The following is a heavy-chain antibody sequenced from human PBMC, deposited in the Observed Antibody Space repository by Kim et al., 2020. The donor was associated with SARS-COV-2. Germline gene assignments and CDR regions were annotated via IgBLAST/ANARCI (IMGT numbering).Heavy chain of an antibody. V-gene: IGHV4-34*01. CDR3: ARVDCSSTSCYYGMDV. D-gene: IGHD2-2*01. CDR1: GGSFSGYY. CDR2: INYSGST. J-gene: IGHJ6*02. Sequence: SETLSLTCAVYGGSFSGYYWSWIRQPPGKGLEWIGEINYSGSTNYNPYLKSRPTISIDTSKNQFSLKVNSVTAADTAVYYCARVDCSSTSCYYGMDVWGQGTTVTVSS.